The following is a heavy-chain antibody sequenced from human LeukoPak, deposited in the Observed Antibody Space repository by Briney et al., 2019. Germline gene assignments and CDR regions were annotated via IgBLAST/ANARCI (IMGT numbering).Heavy chain of an antibody. CDR1: GYTFTNYG. CDR3: ARHPGGRGGYWFDF. V-gene: IGHV1-18*01. J-gene: IGHJ4*02. Sequence: ASVKVSCKASGYTFTNYGISWVRQAPGQGLEWMGWISAYNGNTNYAHQLQGRVTMTTDASTRTAYMELRSLRSDDTAVFYCARHPGGRGGYWFDFWGQGTLVTVS. D-gene: IGHD3-22*01. CDR2: ISAYNGNT.